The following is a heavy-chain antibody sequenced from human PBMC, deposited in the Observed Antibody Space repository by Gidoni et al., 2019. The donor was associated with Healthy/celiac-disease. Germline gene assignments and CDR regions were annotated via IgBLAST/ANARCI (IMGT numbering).Heavy chain of an antibody. D-gene: IGHD6-6*01. CDR1: GFTFSSYG. CDR2: ISYDGSNK. J-gene: IGHJ6*02. V-gene: IGHV3-30*18. CDR3: AKDLLAAREGDYYYYGMDV. Sequence: ESGGGVVQPGRSLRLSCAASGFTFSSYGMHWVRQAPGKVLEWVAVISYDGSNKYYADSVKGRFTISRDNSKNTLYLQMNSLRAEDTAVYYCAKDLLAAREGDYYYYGMDVWGQGTTVTVSS.